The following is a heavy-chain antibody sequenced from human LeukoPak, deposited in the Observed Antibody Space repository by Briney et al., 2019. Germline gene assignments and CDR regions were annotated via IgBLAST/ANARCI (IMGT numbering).Heavy chain of an antibody. CDR1: GFTFSSYG. CDR2: ISRSGGTT. D-gene: IGHD3-10*01. CDR3: AKGLLWFGEFPHLDV. J-gene: IGHJ6*04. V-gene: IGHV3-23*01. Sequence: GGTLRLSCAASGFTFSSYGMSWVRQAPGKGLEWVSTISRSGGTTYYADSVKGRFTISRDNSKNTLYLQMNSLRAEDTAVYYCAKGLLWFGEFPHLDVWGKGTTVTISS.